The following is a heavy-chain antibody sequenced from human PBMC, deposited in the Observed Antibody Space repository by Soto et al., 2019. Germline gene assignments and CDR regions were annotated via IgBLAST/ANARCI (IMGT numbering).Heavy chain of an antibody. D-gene: IGHD2-8*02. CDR1: GGSFSGDY. CDR3: ARDKITGLFDY. J-gene: IGHJ4*02. Sequence: QVQLQQWGAGLLKPSETLSLTCAVYGGSFSGDYWTWIRQPPVTGLEWIGEINHSGSTNYNPSLKSRVTISVDTYKNQFSLKLTSVTGADTAVYYCARDKITGLFDYWGQGTLITVSS. CDR2: INHSGST. V-gene: IGHV4-34*01.